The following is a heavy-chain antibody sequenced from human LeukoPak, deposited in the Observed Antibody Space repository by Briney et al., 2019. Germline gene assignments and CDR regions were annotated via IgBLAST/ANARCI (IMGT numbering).Heavy chain of an antibody. Sequence: SETLSLTCTISGDSINSYHWSWLRQPPGSKLEWIGYFYYSGVTNYNPSLKSRVTMSLDTSKKQFSLKLNSVTAADTAVYYCARGNYEFLEAIHYYPDVWGKGTTVTVSS. J-gene: IGHJ6*03. D-gene: IGHD3-3*01. CDR2: FYYSGVT. CDR3: ARGNYEFLEAIHYYPDV. CDR1: GDSINSYH. V-gene: IGHV4-59*01.